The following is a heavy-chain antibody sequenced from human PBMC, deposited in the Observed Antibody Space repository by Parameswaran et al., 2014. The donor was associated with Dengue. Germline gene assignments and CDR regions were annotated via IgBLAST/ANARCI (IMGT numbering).Heavy chain of an antibody. CDR2: IYPGDSDT. CDR3: ARLPVYSSGWYEQDY. D-gene: IGHD6-19*01. J-gene: IGHJ4*02. Sequence: VRQASRERAVKWMGIIYPGDSDTRYSPSFQGQVTISADKSISTAYLQWSSLKASDTAMYYCARLPVYSSGWYEQDYWGQGTLVTVSS. V-gene: IGHV5-51*01.